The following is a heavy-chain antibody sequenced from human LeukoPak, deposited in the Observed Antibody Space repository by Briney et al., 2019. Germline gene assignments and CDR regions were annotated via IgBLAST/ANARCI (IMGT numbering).Heavy chain of an antibody. V-gene: IGHV3-30*18. Sequence: GGSLRLSCAASGFTFSSYGMHWVRQAPGKGLEWVAVISNDGSNKFYADSVKGRFAISRDNSKNTLYLQMNSLRTEDTAVYYCAKGRVGANGYYYYGMDVWGQGTTVTVSS. CDR1: GFTFSSYG. D-gene: IGHD1-26*01. CDR2: ISNDGSNK. CDR3: AKGRVGANGYYYYGMDV. J-gene: IGHJ6*02.